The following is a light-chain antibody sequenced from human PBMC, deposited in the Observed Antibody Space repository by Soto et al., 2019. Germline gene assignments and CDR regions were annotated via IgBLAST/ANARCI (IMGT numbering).Light chain of an antibody. J-gene: IGKJ1*01. Sequence: DIQMTQSPSTLSASVGDRVTITCRASQSISTWLAWYQQKPGKAPKLLIYRASSLESGVPSRFSGGGSGTEFTLTISSLQPDDFATYYCQQYNSYSWTFGQGTKVDIX. CDR3: QQYNSYSWT. CDR2: RAS. V-gene: IGKV1-5*03. CDR1: QSISTW.